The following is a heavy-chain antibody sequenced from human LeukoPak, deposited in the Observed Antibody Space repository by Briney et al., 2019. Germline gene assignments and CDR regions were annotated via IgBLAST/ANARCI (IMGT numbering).Heavy chain of an antibody. D-gene: IGHD6-13*01. CDR1: GFTFSDYG. CDR2: IRYDGSNK. CDR3: AKVGGAAAGPFDY. V-gene: IGHV3-30*02. Sequence: GGSLRLSCAASGFTFSDYGMHWVRQAPGKGLEWVAFIRYDGSNKYYANSVKGRFTISRDNSKNTLYLQMNSLRGEDTAVYYCAKVGGAAAGPFDYWGQGTLVTVSS. J-gene: IGHJ4*02.